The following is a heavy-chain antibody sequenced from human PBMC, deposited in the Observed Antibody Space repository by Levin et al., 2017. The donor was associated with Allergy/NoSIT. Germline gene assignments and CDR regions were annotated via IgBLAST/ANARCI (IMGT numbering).Heavy chain of an antibody. Sequence: GESLKISCAASGFTFSGSAMHWVRQASGKGLEWVGRIRSKANSYATAYAASVKGRFTISRDDSKNTAYLQMNSLKTEDTAVYYCTRLNVGAYCSGGSCYPVVYYFGIDGWGQGTTVTVSS. V-gene: IGHV3-73*01. CDR1: GFTFSGSA. D-gene: IGHD2-15*01. J-gene: IGHJ6*02. CDR3: TRLNVGAYCSGGSCYPVVYYFGIDG. CDR2: IRSKANSYAT.